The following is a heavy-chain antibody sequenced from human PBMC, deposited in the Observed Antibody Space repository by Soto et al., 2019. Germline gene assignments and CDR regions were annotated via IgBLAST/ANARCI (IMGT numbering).Heavy chain of an antibody. CDR2: VSHSGIT. Sequence: SETLSLTCTVSGDSISSSYSWSWIRQPPGRGLEWIGYVSHSGITRYNPSLRSRVSMSVDTSRNQFSLKLNSVTAADTAVYFCAREYCANDVCFQPDYWGQGALVTVSS. CDR3: AREYCANDVCFQPDY. V-gene: IGHV4-59*12. CDR1: GDSISSSYS. J-gene: IGHJ4*02. D-gene: IGHD2-8*01.